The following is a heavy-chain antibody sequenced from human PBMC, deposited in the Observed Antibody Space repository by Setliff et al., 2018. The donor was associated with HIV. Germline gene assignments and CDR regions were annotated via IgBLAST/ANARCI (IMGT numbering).Heavy chain of an antibody. J-gene: IGHJ4*02. D-gene: IGHD2-8*01. Sequence: ASVKVSCKASGYTFDSYSFAWVRQAPGQGPEWMGWINPFNGNRNYAEKVQDRVTMTTDTSTRTAFMELRSLRSDDTAVYYCARADGVWYFDYWGQGTLVTVSS. CDR2: INPFNGNR. V-gene: IGHV1-18*04. CDR1: GYTFDSYS. CDR3: ARADGVWYFDY.